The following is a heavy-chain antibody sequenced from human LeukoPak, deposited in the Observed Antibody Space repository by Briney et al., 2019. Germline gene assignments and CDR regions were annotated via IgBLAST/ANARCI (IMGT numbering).Heavy chain of an antibody. CDR3: ARVPYYYDSSGYYFDP. Sequence: SETLSLTCTVSGGSISSYYWSWIRQPPGKGLEWIGYIYYSGSTNYNPSLKSRVTISVDTSKNQFSLKLSSVTAADTAVYYCARVPYYYDSSGYYFDPWGQGTLVTVSS. CDR1: GGSISSYY. J-gene: IGHJ5*02. D-gene: IGHD3-22*01. V-gene: IGHV4-59*01. CDR2: IYYSGST.